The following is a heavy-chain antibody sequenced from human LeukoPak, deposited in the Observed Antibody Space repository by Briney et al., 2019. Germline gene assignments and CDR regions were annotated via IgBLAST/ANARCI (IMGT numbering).Heavy chain of an antibody. Sequence: SGTLSLTCTVSGGSISSYYWSWIRQPPGKGLEWVGYIYYSGGTNYNPSLKRRVTISVDTSKNQFSLTLSSVTAADTAVYYCARNPPGSYYSFDHWGRGTLVTVSS. CDR1: GGSISSYY. V-gene: IGHV4-59*01. D-gene: IGHD3-10*01. J-gene: IGHJ4*02. CDR2: IYYSGGT. CDR3: ARNPPGSYYSFDH.